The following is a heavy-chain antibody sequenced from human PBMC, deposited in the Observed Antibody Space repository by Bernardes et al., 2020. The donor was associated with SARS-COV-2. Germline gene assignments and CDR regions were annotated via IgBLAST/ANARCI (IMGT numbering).Heavy chain of an antibody. CDR2: IYYTGHT. V-gene: IGHV4-39*01. D-gene: IGHD3-16*01. CDR3: ARHSYQGEPPGKCDY. J-gene: IGHJ4*02. Sequence: SETLSLTCTVSGGSISSSSYYWGWIRQPPGKGLEWLGSIYYTGHTYYNPSLKSRVTTSIDTSKNQFSLKLTSVTATDTAVYYCARHSYQGEPPGKCDYWGQRPRVTVSS. CDR1: GGSISSSSYY.